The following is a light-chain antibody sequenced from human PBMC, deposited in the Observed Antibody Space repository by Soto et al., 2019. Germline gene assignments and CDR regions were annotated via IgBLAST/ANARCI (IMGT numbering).Light chain of an antibody. CDR2: DNN. V-gene: IGLV1-51*01. CDR1: GSNIGSNS. CDR3: GTWESYLSVAF. Sequence: QSVLTQPPSVSAAPGQTVTISCSGSGSNIGSNSVSWYQHVPGTAPKLLLYDNNKRPSGIPDRFFGSKSGTSATLGITGLQTADEADYYCGTWESYLSVAFFGGGTKLTVL. J-gene: IGLJ2*01.